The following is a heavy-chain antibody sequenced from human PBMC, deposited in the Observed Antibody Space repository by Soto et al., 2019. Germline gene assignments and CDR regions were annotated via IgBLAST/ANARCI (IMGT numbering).Heavy chain of an antibody. CDR3: AIGLDNYNDHV. D-gene: IGHD3-22*01. Sequence: EVQLLESGGGLVQAGWSLRLSCAASGFALSRYVMTWVRQAPGQGLEWVSHISGSCGDTYYADSVKGRFTISRDNSNNTLHLQVNSLRAEDTAVYYCAIGLDNYNDHVWGQGSTVTVSS. V-gene: IGHV3-23*01. CDR2: ISGSCGDT. CDR1: GFALSRYV. J-gene: IGHJ6*01.